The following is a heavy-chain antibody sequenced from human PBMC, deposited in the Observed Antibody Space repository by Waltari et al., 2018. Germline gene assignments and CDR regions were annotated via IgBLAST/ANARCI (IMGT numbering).Heavy chain of an antibody. CDR3: ARDRVGGYAFDI. D-gene: IGHD1-26*01. CDR2: IYYSGST. Sequence: QVQLQESGPGLVKPSETLSLTCTVSGGSISSYYWSWIRQPPGKGLEWIGYIYYSGSTNYTPSLKIRVTISVDTSKNQFSLKLSSVTAADTAVYYCARDRVGGYAFDIWGQGTMVTVSS. CDR1: GGSISSYY. V-gene: IGHV4-59*01. J-gene: IGHJ3*02.